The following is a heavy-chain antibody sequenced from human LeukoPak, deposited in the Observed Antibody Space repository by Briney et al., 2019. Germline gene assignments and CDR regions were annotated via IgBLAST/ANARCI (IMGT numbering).Heavy chain of an antibody. CDR1: GYSISTGYY. Sequence: SETLSLTCTVSGYSISTGYYWDWIRQPPGKGLEWIGRIYTSGSTNYNPSLKSRVTISVDTSKNQFSLKLSSVTAADTAVYYCARGLYGSGRPFDYWGQGTLVTVSS. CDR2: IYTSGST. J-gene: IGHJ4*02. D-gene: IGHD3-10*01. V-gene: IGHV4-38-2*02. CDR3: ARGLYGSGRPFDY.